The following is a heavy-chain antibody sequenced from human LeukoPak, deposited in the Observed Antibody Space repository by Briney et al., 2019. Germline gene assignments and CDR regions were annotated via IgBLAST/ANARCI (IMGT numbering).Heavy chain of an antibody. Sequence: SETLSLTCTVSGGSISSYYWSWIRQPPGKGLEWIGYIYYSGSTNYNPSLKSRVTISVDTSKNQFSLKLSSVTAADTAVYYCASIATGDYAPIAFDIWGQGTMVTVSS. J-gene: IGHJ3*02. V-gene: IGHV4-59*01. CDR2: IYYSGST. D-gene: IGHD4-17*01. CDR3: ASIATGDYAPIAFDI. CDR1: GGSISSYY.